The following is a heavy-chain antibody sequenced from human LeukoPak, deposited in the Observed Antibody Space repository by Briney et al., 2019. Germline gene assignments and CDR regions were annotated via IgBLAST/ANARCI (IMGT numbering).Heavy chain of an antibody. CDR3: ARDTPQHLKRFDY. J-gene: IGHJ4*02. V-gene: IGHV1-18*01. CDR1: GYTLIRFG. D-gene: IGHD6-13*01. CDR2: INPYNGKT. Sequence: ASVNVSYKASGYTLIRFGISWVRQAPGLGLEWLGWINPYNGKTIFGEKFQGRVTMTTDTSTSTVYMELTSLRSDDTAVYFCARDTPQHLKRFDYWGQGTLVTVSS.